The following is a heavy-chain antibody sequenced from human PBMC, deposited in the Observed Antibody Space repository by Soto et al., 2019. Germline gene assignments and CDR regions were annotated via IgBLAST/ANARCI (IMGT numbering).Heavy chain of an antibody. D-gene: IGHD3-10*01. V-gene: IGHV4-34*01. CDR2: INHSGST. CDR1: GGSFSGYY. Sequence: PSETLSLTCAVYGGSFSGYYWSWIRQPPGKGLEWIGEINHSGSTNYNPSLKSRVTISVDTSKNQFSLKLSSVTAADTAVYYCARVLRGQVYYYYYYGMDVWGQGTTVTVSS. CDR3: ARVLRGQVYYYYYYGMDV. J-gene: IGHJ6*02.